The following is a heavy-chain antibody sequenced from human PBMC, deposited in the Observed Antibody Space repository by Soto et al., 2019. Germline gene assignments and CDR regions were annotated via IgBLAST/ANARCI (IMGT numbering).Heavy chain of an antibody. Sequence: PGGSLRLSCAASGFTFSSYAMSWVRQAPGKGLEWVSAISGSGGSTYYADSVKGRFTISRDNSKNTLYLQMNSLRAEDTAVYYCAKDSPYYYDSSGYPSPAFDYWGQGTLVTVSS. J-gene: IGHJ4*02. CDR3: AKDSPYYYDSSGYPSPAFDY. CDR1: GFTFSSYA. V-gene: IGHV3-23*01. CDR2: ISGSGGST. D-gene: IGHD3-22*01.